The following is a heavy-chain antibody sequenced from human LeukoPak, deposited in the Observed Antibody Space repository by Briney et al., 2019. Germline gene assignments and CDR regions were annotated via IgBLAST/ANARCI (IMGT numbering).Heavy chain of an antibody. D-gene: IGHD5-18*01. Sequence: GGSLRLSCAASGFTFSSYGMHWVRQAPGKGLEWVAVIRYDGSNKYYADSVKGRFTISRDNSKNTLYLQMNSLRAEDTAVYYCAKAGLRGRGGYSYGYTDYWGQGTLVTVSS. CDR2: IRYDGSNK. V-gene: IGHV3-30*02. CDR3: AKAGLRGRGGYSYGYTDY. J-gene: IGHJ4*02. CDR1: GFTFSSYG.